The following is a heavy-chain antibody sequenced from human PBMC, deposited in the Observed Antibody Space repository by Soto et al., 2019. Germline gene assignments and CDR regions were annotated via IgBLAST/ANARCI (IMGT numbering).Heavy chain of an antibody. D-gene: IGHD3-16*01. J-gene: IGHJ3*01. CDR1: GGSVSGDKNY. Sequence: QVQLQESGPGLVKPSETLSLICTVSGGSVSGDKNYWSWIRQSPGKGLEWIGYISYSGATNYNTSVKSRASVAGDRSMYEFALMLDDVTDSDTALYYCATSPRFAFDFGGQGTTVIVSS. CDR3: ATSPRFAFDF. V-gene: IGHV4-61*01. CDR2: ISYSGAT.